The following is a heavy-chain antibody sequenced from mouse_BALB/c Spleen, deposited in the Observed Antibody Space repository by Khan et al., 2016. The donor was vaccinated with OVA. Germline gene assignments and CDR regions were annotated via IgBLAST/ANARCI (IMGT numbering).Heavy chain of an antibody. D-gene: IGHD4-1*01. CDR1: GFNIRHYY. Sequence: VQLKQSGADLVRSGASVKLSCIASGFNIRHYYLHWVKQRPEQGLEWIGWIDPDNGATEYDPKFQGMATMTADTSSNTAYLQLSSLTSEDTAVYYCTTGWGYAMDYWGQGTSVTVSS. CDR3: TTGWGYAMDY. V-gene: IGHV14-4*02. CDR2: IDPDNGAT. J-gene: IGHJ4*01.